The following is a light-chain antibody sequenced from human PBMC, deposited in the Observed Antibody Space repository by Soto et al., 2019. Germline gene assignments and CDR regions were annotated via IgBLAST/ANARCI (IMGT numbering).Light chain of an antibody. Sequence: DIQMTQSASTLSGSVGDRVTITCRAIQTISSWLAWYQQKPGKAPKLLIYKASTLKSGVPSRFSGSGSGTEFTLTVSRLEPEDFAVYYCQQYGTSPRTFGQGTKVDI. J-gene: IGKJ1*01. CDR1: QTISSW. CDR3: QQYGTSPRT. V-gene: IGKV1-5*03. CDR2: KAS.